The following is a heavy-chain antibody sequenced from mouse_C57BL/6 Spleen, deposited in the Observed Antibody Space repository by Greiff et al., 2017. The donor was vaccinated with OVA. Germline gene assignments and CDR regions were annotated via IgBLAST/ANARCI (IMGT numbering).Heavy chain of an antibody. CDR3: ARGDYDYDGWFAY. Sequence: EVKLVESGPGMVKPSQSLSLTCTVTGYSITSGYDWHWIRHFPGNKLEWMGYISYSGSTNYNPSLKSRISITHDTSKNHFFLKLNSVTTEDTATYYCARGDYDYDGWFAYWGQGTLVTVSA. CDR1: GYSITSGYD. D-gene: IGHD2-4*01. CDR2: ISYSGST. V-gene: IGHV3-1*01. J-gene: IGHJ3*01.